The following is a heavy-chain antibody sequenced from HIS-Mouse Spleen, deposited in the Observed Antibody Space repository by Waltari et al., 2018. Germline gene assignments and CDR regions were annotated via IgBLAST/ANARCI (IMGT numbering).Heavy chain of an antibody. CDR1: GGSISRSSYY. Sequence: QLQLQESGPGLVKPSETLSLTCTVSGGSISRSSYYWGWIRQHQGKGLAWIGSTYYGGSTYYNPSLKSRVTISVDTSKNQFSLKLSSVTAADTAVYYCAREIPYSSSWYDWYFDLWGRGTLVTVSS. J-gene: IGHJ2*01. CDR3: AREIPYSSSWYDWYFDL. V-gene: IGHV4-39*07. D-gene: IGHD6-13*01. CDR2: TYYGGST.